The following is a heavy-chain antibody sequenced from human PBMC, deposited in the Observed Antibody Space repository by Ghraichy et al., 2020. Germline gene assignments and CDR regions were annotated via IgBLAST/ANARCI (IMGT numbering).Heavy chain of an antibody. V-gene: IGHV3-7*01. CDR3: AGGTGYIIDY. CDR2: IRQDGSDK. Sequence: GVLRLSCAASGFTFTTYWMNWVRLAPGKGLEWVANIRQDGSDKHYVDSVKGRFTISRDNAKNSLYLQMNSLRPEDTAVYYCAGGTGYIIDYWGQGTLVTVSS. J-gene: IGHJ4*02. D-gene: IGHD5-24*01. CDR1: GFTFTTYW.